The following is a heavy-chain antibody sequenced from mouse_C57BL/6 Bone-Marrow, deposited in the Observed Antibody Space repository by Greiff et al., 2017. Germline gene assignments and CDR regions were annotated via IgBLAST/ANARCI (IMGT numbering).Heavy chain of an antibody. J-gene: IGHJ3*01. V-gene: IGHV1-22*01. Sequence: VQLQQSGPELVKPGASVKMSCKASGYTFTDYNMHWVKQSHGKSLEWIGYINPNNGGTSYTQKFKGKATLTVNKSSSTAYMELRSLTSEDSAVYYCASQDALRPWFAYWGQGTLVTVSA. CDR1: GYTFTDYN. CDR3: ASQDALRPWFAY. D-gene: IGHD1-1*01. CDR2: INPNNGGT.